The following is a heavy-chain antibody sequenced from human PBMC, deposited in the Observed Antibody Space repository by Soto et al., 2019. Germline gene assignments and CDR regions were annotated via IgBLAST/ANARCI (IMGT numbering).Heavy chain of an antibody. J-gene: IGHJ4*02. CDR2: ISGSDGGT. V-gene: IGHV3-23*01. D-gene: IGHD4-17*01. CDR1: GFSLTSYA. CDR3: AKERGYGANTYYFDH. Sequence: EVFLLESGGGLVQPGGSLRLSCAVSGFSLTSYALTWVRQPPGKGLEWVSSISGSDGGTYYADSVKGRFTLSRDNSKNMLYLQMNSLRAEDTAIYFCAKERGYGANTYYFDHWGQGTLVTVSS.